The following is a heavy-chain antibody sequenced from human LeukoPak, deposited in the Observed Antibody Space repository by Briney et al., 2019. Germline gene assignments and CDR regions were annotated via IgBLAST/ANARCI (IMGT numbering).Heavy chain of an antibody. CDR1: GFTFDDYA. Sequence: PGRSLRLSCAASGFTFDDYAMHWVRQAPGKGLEWVSGISWNSGSIGYADSVKGRFTISRDNAKNSLYLQMNSLRAEDAALYYCAKDTLPIYCCITGCPQDSAFDYWRQGTLVTVPS. V-gene: IGHV3-9*01. CDR3: AKDTLPIYCCITGCPQDSAFDY. CDR2: ISWNSGSI. J-gene: IGHJ4*02. D-gene: IGHD2-2*01.